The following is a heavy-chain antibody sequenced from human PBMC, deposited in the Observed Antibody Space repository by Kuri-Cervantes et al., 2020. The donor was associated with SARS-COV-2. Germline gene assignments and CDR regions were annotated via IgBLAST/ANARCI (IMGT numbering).Heavy chain of an antibody. CDR2: IYYSGST. V-gene: IGHV4-39*01. Sequence: SETLSLTCTVSGGSISSSRYYWGWIRQPPGKGLEWIGSIYYSGSTYYNPSLRSRVTISVDTSKNQFSLKLSSVTAADTAVYYCARLATFTIFGVVRVPSGAFDIWGQGKMVNVSS. D-gene: IGHD3-3*01. CDR1: GGSISSSRYY. J-gene: IGHJ3*02. CDR3: ARLATFTIFGVVRVPSGAFDI.